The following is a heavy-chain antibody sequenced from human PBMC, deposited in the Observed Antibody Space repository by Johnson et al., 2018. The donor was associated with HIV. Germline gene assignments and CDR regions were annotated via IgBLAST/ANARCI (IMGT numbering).Heavy chain of an antibody. Sequence: VQLVESGGGLVQPGGSLRLSCAASGFTFITYAMSWVRQAPGKGLEWVSSVSGSGASTYYADSVKGRFTISRDNSKKTLYLQMHRLRAEDTAVYYCAKWGLAPRGGSAFDIWGQGTMVTVSS. CDR1: GFTFITYA. CDR3: AKWGLAPRGGSAFDI. D-gene: IGHD6-6*01. V-gene: IGHV3-23*04. CDR2: VSGSGAST. J-gene: IGHJ3*02.